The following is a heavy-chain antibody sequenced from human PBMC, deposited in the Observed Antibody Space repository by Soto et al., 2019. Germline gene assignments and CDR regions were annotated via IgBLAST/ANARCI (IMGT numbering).Heavy chain of an antibody. Sequence: SGPTLVNPTQTLTLTCTFSGFSLSTSGVGVGWIRQPPGKALEWLALIYWDDDKRYSPSLKSRLTITKDTSKNQVVLTMTNMDPVDTATYYCAHRPPWSHYDILTGYYPDDAFDIGGQGTRVPVSS. V-gene: IGHV2-5*02. CDR1: GFSLSTSGVG. J-gene: IGHJ3*02. CDR2: IYWDDDK. CDR3: AHRPPWSHYDILTGYYPDDAFDI. D-gene: IGHD3-9*01.